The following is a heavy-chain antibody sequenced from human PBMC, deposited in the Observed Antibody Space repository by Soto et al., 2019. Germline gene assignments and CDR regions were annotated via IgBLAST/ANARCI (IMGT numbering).Heavy chain of an antibody. V-gene: IGHV3-30*18. Sequence: GGSLRLSCAASGFTFSSYGMHWVRQAPGKGLEWVAVISYDGSNKYYADSVKGRFTISRDNSKNTPYLQMNSLRAEDTAVYYCAKTTHYYDSSGYYWSPDYWGQGTLVSVSS. CDR1: GFTFSSYG. D-gene: IGHD3-22*01. CDR3: AKTTHYYDSSGYYWSPDY. CDR2: ISYDGSNK. J-gene: IGHJ4*02.